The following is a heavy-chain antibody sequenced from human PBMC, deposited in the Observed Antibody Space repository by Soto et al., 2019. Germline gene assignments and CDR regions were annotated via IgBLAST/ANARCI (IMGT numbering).Heavy chain of an antibody. CDR1: VFTFSSYS. D-gene: IGHD6-13*01. CDR2: ISSSSSYI. CDR3: ARVPAIAAAGQLYYYYGMDV. J-gene: IGHJ6*02. V-gene: IGHV3-21*01. Sequence: PGGSLRLSCAASVFTFSSYSMNWVRQSPGKGLEWVSSISSSSSYIYYADSVKGRFTISRDDAKNSLYLQMNSLRAEDTAVYYCARVPAIAAAGQLYYYYGMDVWGQGTTVTGSS.